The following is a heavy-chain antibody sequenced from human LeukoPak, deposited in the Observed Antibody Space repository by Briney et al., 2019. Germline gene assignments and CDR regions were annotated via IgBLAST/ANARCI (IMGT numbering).Heavy chain of an antibody. V-gene: IGHV1-2*04. CDR3: ARHLYGSRFYFDY. Sequence: GASVKVSCKASGYTFTGYYMHWVRQAPGQGLEWMGWINPNSGGTNYAQKFQGWVTMTRDTSISTAYMELSRLRSDDTAVYYCARHLYGSRFYFDYWGQGTLVTVSS. CDR2: INPNSGGT. J-gene: IGHJ4*02. CDR1: GYTFTGYY. D-gene: IGHD3-10*01.